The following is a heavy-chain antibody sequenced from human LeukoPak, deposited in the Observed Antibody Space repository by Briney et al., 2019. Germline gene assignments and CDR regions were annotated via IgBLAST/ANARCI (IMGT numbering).Heavy chain of an antibody. CDR2: TWYDGSKQ. CDR1: GFSFSNYG. Sequence: PGRSLRLSCAASGFSFSNYGFHWVRQAPGKGLEWVAVTWYDGSKQFSADSVKGRFTIAKDNSKNTVYLQMNSLRVDDTAVYYCARDGDGYDLDNWGQGTLVTVSS. CDR3: ARDGDGYDLDN. D-gene: IGHD5-24*01. J-gene: IGHJ4*02. V-gene: IGHV3-33*01.